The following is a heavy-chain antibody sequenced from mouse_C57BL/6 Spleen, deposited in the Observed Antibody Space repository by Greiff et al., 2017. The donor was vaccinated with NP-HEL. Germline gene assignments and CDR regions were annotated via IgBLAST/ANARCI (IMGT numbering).Heavy chain of an antibody. CDR2: IDPSDSYT. V-gene: IGHV1-69*01. J-gene: IGHJ3*01. D-gene: IGHD1-1*02. CDR1: GYTFTSYW. CDR3: ARFKDGGGFAY. Sequence: VQLQQPGAELVMPGASVKLSCKASGYTFTSYWMHWVKQRPGQGLEWIGEIDPSDSYTNYNQKFKGKSTLTVDKSSSTAYMQLSSLTSEDSAVYYCARFKDGGGFAYWGQGTLVTVSA.